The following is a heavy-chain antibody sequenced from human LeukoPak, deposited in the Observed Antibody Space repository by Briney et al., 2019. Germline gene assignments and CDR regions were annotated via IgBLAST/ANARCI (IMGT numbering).Heavy chain of an antibody. CDR1: GFTFSSYS. V-gene: IGHV3-48*01. D-gene: IGHD3-3*01. CDR2: ISSSSSTI. CDR3: ARDPITIFGVVIPYFDY. J-gene: IGHJ4*02. Sequence: PGGSLRLSCAASGFTFSSYSMNWVRQAPGKGLEWVSYISSSSSTIYYADSVKGRFTISRDNAKNSLYLQTNSLRAEDTAVYYCARDPITIFGVVIPYFDYWGQGTLVTVSS.